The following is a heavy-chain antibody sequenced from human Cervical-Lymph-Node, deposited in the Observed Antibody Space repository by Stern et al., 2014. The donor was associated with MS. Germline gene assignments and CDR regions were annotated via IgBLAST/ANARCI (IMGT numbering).Heavy chain of an antibody. CDR2: IIPISGKT. V-gene: IGHV1-69*01. J-gene: IGHJ6*02. Sequence: VQLLESGAEVKKPGSSVKVSCKASGGSFHSHAFSWVRQAPGHGLACMRAIIPISGKTSFAQKFPGRIKPIPAESTDTAYMQLSSLRSEDAAVYYCASSYSGWDNPYHFYGMDLWGQGTAVTVSS. CDR3: ASSYSGWDNPYHFYGMDL. D-gene: IGHD6-19*01. CDR1: GGSFHSHA.